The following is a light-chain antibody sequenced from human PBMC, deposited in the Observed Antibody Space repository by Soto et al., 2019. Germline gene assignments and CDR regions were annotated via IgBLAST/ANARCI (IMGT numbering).Light chain of an antibody. CDR1: QSVSGTS. Sequence: EIVLTQSPGTLSLSPGERATLPCRASQSVSGTSLAWYQQKPDQAPRLLIYGVSNRATGIPDRFSGSGSGTDFTLTISRLEPEDFAVYYCHQYDNSLWTFGQGTKVEIK. J-gene: IGKJ1*01. V-gene: IGKV3-20*01. CDR2: GVS. CDR3: HQYDNSLWT.